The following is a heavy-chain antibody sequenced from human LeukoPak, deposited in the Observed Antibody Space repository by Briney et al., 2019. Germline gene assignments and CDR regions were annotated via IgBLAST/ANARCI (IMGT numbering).Heavy chain of an antibody. CDR1: GYSFTSYW. D-gene: IGHD3-10*01. Sequence: GESLKISCKGSGYSFTSYWIGWVRQMPGKGLEWMGIIYPGDSDTRYSPSFQGQVTISADKSISPAYLQWSSLKASDTAMYYCAMPTMVRGVRGAFDIWGQGTMVTVSS. CDR2: IYPGDSDT. V-gene: IGHV5-51*01. J-gene: IGHJ3*02. CDR3: AMPTMVRGVRGAFDI.